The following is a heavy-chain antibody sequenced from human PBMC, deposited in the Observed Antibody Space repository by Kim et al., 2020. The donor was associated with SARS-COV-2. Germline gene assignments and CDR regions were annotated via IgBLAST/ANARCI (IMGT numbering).Heavy chain of an antibody. D-gene: IGHD6-13*01. J-gene: IGHJ4*02. Sequence: RYSPSFQGQVTISADKSISTAYLQWSSLKASDTAMYYCARFISSSRYIDYWGQGTLVTVSS. V-gene: IGHV5-51*01. CDR3: ARFISSSRYIDY.